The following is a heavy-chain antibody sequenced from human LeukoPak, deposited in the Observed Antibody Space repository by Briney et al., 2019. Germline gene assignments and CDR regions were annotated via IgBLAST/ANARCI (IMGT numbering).Heavy chain of an antibody. CDR1: AFTFSSYA. Sequence: GGSLRLSCAASAFTFSSYAMSRVRQAPGNGLEWVSAISGSGGSTYYADSVKGRFTISRDNSKNTLYLQMNSLRAEDTAVYYCAKVGPLAAMGYTFDIWGQGTMVTVSS. D-gene: IGHD2-2*01. CDR2: ISGSGGST. J-gene: IGHJ3*02. CDR3: AKVGPLAAMGYTFDI. V-gene: IGHV3-23*01.